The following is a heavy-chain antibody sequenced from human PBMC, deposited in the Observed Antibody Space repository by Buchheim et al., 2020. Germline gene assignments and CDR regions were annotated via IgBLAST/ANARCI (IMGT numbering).Heavy chain of an antibody. CDR3: ARDDRSSYDFWSG. J-gene: IGHJ4*02. D-gene: IGHD3-3*01. V-gene: IGHV3-21*01. Sequence: EVQLVESGGGLVKPGGSLRLSCAASGFTFSSYSMNWVRQAPGKGLEWVSSISSRSSYINYAGSVKGRFTISKENTKTELYLKMNSLSAEDTAVYYCARDDRSSYDFWSGWGQGTL. CDR1: GFTFSSYS. CDR2: ISSRSSYI.